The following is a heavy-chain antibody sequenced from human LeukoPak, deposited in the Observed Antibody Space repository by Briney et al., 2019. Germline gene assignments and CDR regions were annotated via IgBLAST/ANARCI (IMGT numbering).Heavy chain of an antibody. CDR1: GGSFSGYY. Sequence: SETLSLTCAVYGGSFSGYYWSWIRQPPGKGLEWIGEINHSGSTNYNPSLKGRVTISVDTSKNQFSLKLSSVTAADTAVYYCAILNIAAARGWFDPWGQGTLVTVSS. CDR3: AILNIAAARGWFDP. J-gene: IGHJ5*02. CDR2: INHSGST. V-gene: IGHV4-34*01. D-gene: IGHD6-13*01.